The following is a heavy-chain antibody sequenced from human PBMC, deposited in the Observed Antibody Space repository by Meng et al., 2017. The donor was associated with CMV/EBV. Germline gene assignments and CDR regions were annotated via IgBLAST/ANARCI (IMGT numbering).Heavy chain of an antibody. J-gene: IGHJ4*02. CDR1: GFTFSSYW. D-gene: IGHD6-19*01. Sequence: GESLKISCAASGFTFSSYWMHWVRQAPGKGLVWVSRINSDGSSTSYADSVKGRFTISRDNAKNTLYLQMNSLRAEDTAVYYCARTGGWYSFDYWGQGTLVTV. CDR3: ARTGGWYSFDY. CDR2: INSDGSST. V-gene: IGHV3-74*01.